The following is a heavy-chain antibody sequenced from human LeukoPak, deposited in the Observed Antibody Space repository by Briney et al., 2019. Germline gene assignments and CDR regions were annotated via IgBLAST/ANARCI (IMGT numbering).Heavy chain of an antibody. V-gene: IGHV3-7*01. CDR1: GLFFSDVW. Sequence: PGGSLRLSCAGTGLFFSDVWMNWFRQAPGKGLEWVANIEKDGSEKNCVDSVKGRFTISRDNAKNSLHLEMNSLRGEDTAVYYCAAGYGWLTDFWGQGTLVTVSS. J-gene: IGHJ4*02. CDR2: IEKDGSEK. CDR3: AAGYGWLTDF. D-gene: IGHD2-8*02.